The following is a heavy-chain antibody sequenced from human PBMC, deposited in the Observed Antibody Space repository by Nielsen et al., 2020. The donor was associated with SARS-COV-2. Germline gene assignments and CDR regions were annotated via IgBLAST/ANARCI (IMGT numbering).Heavy chain of an antibody. D-gene: IGHD2-15*01. Sequence: GESLKISCAASGFTFSDYYMSWIRQAPGKGLEWVAVISYDGSNKYYADSVKGRFTISRDNSKNTLYLQMNSLRAEDTAVYYCAPTVAAPTLFWGQGTLVTVSS. CDR1: GFTFSDYY. CDR2: ISYDGSNK. CDR3: APTVAAPTLF. J-gene: IGHJ4*02. V-gene: IGHV3-30*03.